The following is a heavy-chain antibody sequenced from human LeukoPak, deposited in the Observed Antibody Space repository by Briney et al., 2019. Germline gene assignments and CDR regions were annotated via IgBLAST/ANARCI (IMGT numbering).Heavy chain of an antibody. J-gene: IGHJ6*03. V-gene: IGHV4-61*02. CDR1: GGSISSGDYY. CDR2: FYTSGST. CDR3: ARETRQYQPVGYYYYYYMDV. Sequence: PSQTLSLTCTVSGGSISSGDYYWSWVRQPAGEGPEWIGRFYTSGSTDYSPSLKSRVTISVDTSKNQFSLELNSVTAADTAVYYCARETRQYQPVGYYYYYYMDVWGKGTTVTVSS. D-gene: IGHD2-2*01.